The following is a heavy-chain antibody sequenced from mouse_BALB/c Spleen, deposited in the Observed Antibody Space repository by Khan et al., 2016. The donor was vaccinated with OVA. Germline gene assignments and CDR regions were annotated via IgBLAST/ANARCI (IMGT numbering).Heavy chain of an antibody. D-gene: IGHD2-3*01. Sequence: EVQLQESGPGLVKPSQSLSLTCSVTGYSITSGYYWNWIRQFPGNKLQWMGYISYDGNSNYNPSPKNRLSITRDTSKHQFFRKLNSVITEDTATYYGARDSDGYYGSPYWGQGTTLTVSS. CDR2: ISYDGNS. V-gene: IGHV3-6*02. J-gene: IGHJ2*01. CDR1: GYSITSGYY. CDR3: ARDSDGYYGSPY.